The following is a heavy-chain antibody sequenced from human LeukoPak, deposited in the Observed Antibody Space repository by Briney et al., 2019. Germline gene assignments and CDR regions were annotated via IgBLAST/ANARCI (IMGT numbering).Heavy chain of an antibody. J-gene: IGHJ5*02. Sequence: PSETLSLTCAVYGGSFSGYYWSWIRQPPGKGLEWIGEINHSGSTNYNPSLKSRVTISVDTSKNQFSLKLSPVTAADTAVYYCARGPGCSSTSCPPGWFDPWGQGTLVTVSS. V-gene: IGHV4-34*01. CDR3: ARGPGCSSTSCPPGWFDP. CDR2: INHSGST. CDR1: GGSFSGYY. D-gene: IGHD2-2*01.